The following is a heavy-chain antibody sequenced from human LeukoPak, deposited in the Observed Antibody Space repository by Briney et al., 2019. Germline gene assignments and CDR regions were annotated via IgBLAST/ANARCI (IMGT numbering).Heavy chain of an antibody. CDR1: GFTFSSYS. V-gene: IGHV3-21*01. D-gene: IGHD3-22*01. J-gene: IGHJ4*02. CDR3: AGYDSSGYWQYDY. CDR2: ISSSSSYI. Sequence: PGGSLRLSCAASGFTFSSYSMSWVRQGPGKGLEWVSSISSSSSYIYYADSVKGRFTISRDNAKNSLYLQMNSLRAEDTAVYYCAGYDSSGYWQYDYWGQGTLVTVSS.